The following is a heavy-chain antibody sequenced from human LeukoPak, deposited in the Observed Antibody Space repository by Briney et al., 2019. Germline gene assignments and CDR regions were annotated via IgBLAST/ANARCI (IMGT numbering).Heavy chain of an antibody. CDR1: GFTFSGYW. CDR2: IKQDGSEK. J-gene: IGHJ4*02. Sequence: AGGSLRLSCAASGFTFSGYWMSWVRQVPGKGLEWLANIKQDGSEKYYVDSVKGRFTISRDNAKNSLYLQMNSLRAEDTAVYYCARGDGLRNWGQGTLVTVSS. CDR3: ARGDGLRN. D-gene: IGHD6-25*01. V-gene: IGHV3-7*01.